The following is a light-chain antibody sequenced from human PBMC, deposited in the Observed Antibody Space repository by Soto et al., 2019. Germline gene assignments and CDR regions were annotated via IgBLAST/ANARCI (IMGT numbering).Light chain of an antibody. CDR1: PSVSNSY. J-gene: IGKJ1*01. CDR2: GAS. CDR3: QLHGTSPTP. V-gene: IGKV3-20*01. Sequence: EIVLTQSPGTLSLSPEERATLSCSPSPSVSNSYVAWYQQKPGQAPRLLIDGASSRATGIPDRFSGSWSGTDFTLTISGLEPEDFAVYYCQLHGTSPTPFGQGTKVDIK.